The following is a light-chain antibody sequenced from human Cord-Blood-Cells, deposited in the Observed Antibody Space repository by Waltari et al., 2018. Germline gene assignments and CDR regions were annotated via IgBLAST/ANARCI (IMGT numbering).Light chain of an antibody. V-gene: IGKV3-20*01. CDR1: QSVSSSY. J-gene: IGKJ4*01. CDR3: QQYGSSLLT. CDR2: GAS. Sequence: EIVLTQSPGTLSLSPGERATPPCRASQSVSSSYLAWYQQKPGQAPRLLIYGASSRATGIPDRFSGSGSGTDFTLTISRLEPEDFAVYYCQQYGSSLLTFGGGTKVEIK.